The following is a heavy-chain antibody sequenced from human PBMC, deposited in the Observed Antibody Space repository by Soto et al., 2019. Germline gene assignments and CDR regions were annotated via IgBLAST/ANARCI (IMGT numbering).Heavy chain of an antibody. D-gene: IGHD1-20*01. Sequence: QVQLVQSGAEVKKPGASVKVSCKASGYTFTSYYMHWVRQAPGQGLEWRGIINPSGGSTSYAQKFPGRVTMTMDTSTSTVYMELSSLRSEDTAVYYCARARYNWKAVSEAGDYWGQGTLVTVSS. CDR2: INPSGGST. CDR3: ARARYNWKAVSEAGDY. CDR1: GYTFTSYY. V-gene: IGHV1-46*01. J-gene: IGHJ4*02.